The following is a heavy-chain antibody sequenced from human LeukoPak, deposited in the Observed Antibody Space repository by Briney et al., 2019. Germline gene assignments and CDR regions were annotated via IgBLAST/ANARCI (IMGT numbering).Heavy chain of an antibody. CDR1: GASMSSGDYW. D-gene: IGHD3-16*01. V-gene: IGHV4-39*01. Sequence: SETLSLTCTVSGASMSSGDYWWAWMRQPPGKGLEWIGSVYRSGNSLYNPSLKSRVTVSPDTSRSQFSLKLTSVTAADTAIYYCAGQIGRDLWAFDYWGQGTLVSVSS. J-gene: IGHJ4*02. CDR3: AGQIGRDLWAFDY. CDR2: VYRSGNS.